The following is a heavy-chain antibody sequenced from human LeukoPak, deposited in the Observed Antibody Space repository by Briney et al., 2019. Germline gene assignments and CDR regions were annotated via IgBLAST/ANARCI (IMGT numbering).Heavy chain of an antibody. V-gene: IGHV4-59*01. CDR1: GGSISSYY. CDR3: ARAKRTIFGAVMEYYFDY. D-gene: IGHD3-3*01. J-gene: IGHJ4*02. CDR2: IYYSGST. Sequence: SETLSLTCTVSGGSISSYYWSWIRQPPGKGLEWIGYIYYSGSTNYNPSLKSRVTISVDTSKNQFSLKLSSVTAADTAVYYCARAKRTIFGAVMEYYFDYWGQGTLVTVSS.